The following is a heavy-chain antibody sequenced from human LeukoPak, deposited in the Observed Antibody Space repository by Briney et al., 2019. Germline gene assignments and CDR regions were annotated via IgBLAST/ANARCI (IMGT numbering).Heavy chain of an antibody. D-gene: IGHD5-18*01. CDR1: GGSISTCY. J-gene: IGHJ6*02. Sequence: SETLCLTCSVSGGSISTCYWSWIRQPPGKGLEWIGYIYYTAATNYNYSLKSRVTISVDTSENQFSLNLRSVTAADSAVYYCARTRGHSYGSVVGYYYGMDVWGQGTTVSVSS. CDR3: ARTRGHSYGSVVGYYYGMDV. CDR2: IYYTAAT. V-gene: IGHV4-59*01.